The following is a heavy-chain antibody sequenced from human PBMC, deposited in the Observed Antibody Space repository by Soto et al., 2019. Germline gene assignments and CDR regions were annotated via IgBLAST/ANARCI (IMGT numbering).Heavy chain of an antibody. D-gene: IGHD5-12*01. V-gene: IGHV3-23*01. CDR2: ITGSGGSR. CDR3: ASPTPYSGTYSAWDAFDL. Sequence: GGSLRLSCAASGLTFSRNAMSWVRQAPGKGPKWIAGITGSGGSRYYADSVKGRFTISRDNSKNTLFLQMNSLRVEDTALYYSASPTPYSGTYSAWDAFDLWGQGTMVTVSS. J-gene: IGHJ3*01. CDR1: GLTFSRNA.